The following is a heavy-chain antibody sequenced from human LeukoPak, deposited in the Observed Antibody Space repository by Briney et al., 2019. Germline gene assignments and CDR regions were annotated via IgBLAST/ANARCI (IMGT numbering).Heavy chain of an antibody. CDR3: ERSNNIVGATYFDY. Sequence: PGGSLRLSCAASGFTFSTYAMHWVRQAPGKGLEYISSISSDGGSTYYADSVKGRFTISRDNSKNTLYLQMGRLRAEDMAVYYCERSNNIVGATYFDYWGQGTLVTVSS. CDR1: GFTFSTYA. J-gene: IGHJ4*02. V-gene: IGHV3-64*02. CDR2: ISSDGGST. D-gene: IGHD1-26*01.